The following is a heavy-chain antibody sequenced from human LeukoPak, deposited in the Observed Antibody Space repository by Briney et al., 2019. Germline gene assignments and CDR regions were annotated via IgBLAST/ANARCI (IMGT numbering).Heavy chain of an antibody. CDR3: ARHGHYDFWRELYYYYYYMDV. V-gene: IGHV4-34*01. D-gene: IGHD3-3*01. Sequence: SEALSLTCAVYGGSFSGYYWSWIRQPPGKGLEWIGEINHSGSTNYNPSLKSRVTISVDTSKNQFSLKLSSVTAADTAVYYCARHGHYDFWRELYYYYYYMDVWGKGTTVTVSS. CDR2: INHSGST. CDR1: GGSFSGYY. J-gene: IGHJ6*03.